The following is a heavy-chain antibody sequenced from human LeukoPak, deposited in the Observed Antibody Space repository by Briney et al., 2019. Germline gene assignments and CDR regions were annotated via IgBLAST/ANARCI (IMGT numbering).Heavy chain of an antibody. J-gene: IGHJ4*02. CDR2: IYQDGSVE. CDR3: ARDMRPDHDSGSYSQFDH. CDR1: GFRLSGYW. D-gene: IGHD3-10*01. V-gene: IGHV3-7*01. Sequence: GGSLRLSCAASGFRLSGYWMNWVRQAPGKRPEWVASIYQDGSVELYVDSVKGRFTISRDNAKNALYLQLNSLRAEDTAVYYCARDMRPDHDSGSYSQFDHWGQGTLVTVSS.